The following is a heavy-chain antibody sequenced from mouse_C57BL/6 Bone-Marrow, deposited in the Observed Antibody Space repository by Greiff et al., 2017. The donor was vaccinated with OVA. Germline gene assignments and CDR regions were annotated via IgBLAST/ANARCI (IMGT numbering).Heavy chain of an antibody. V-gene: IGHV1-62-2*01. CDR3: ARHGKALDYYGRVAWFAY. CDR2: FYPGSGSI. CDR1: GYTFTEYT. Sequence: VQLQQSGAELVKPGASVKLSCKASGYTFTEYTIHWVKQRSGQGLEWIGWFYPGSGSIKYNEKFKDKATLTADKSSSTVYMELSRLTSEDSAVYFCARHGKALDYYGRVAWFAYWGQGTLVTVSA. D-gene: IGHD1-1*01. J-gene: IGHJ3*01.